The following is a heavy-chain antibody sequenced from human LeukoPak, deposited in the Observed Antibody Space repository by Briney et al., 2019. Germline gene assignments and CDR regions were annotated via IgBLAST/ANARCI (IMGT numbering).Heavy chain of an antibody. J-gene: IGHJ4*02. CDR2: ITWDGVSI. V-gene: IGHV3-43*01. CDR1: GFSFEDYN. D-gene: IGHD1-7*01. Sequence: GGSLRLSCAASGFSFEDYNMKWVRQAPGKGLEWVSLITWDGVSIYYADSVKGRFTISRDNSKDSLYLQMNSLRVEDTAVYYCARTIRGYWGQGTLVTVSS. CDR3: ARTIRGY.